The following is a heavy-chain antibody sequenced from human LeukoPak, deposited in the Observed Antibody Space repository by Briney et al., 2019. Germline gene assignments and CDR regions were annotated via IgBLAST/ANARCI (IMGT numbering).Heavy chain of an antibody. CDR1: GFTFSSYG. J-gene: IGHJ3*02. CDR2: MSGSGDST. V-gene: IGHV3-23*01. Sequence: PGGSLRLSCAASGFTFSSYGMSWVRQAPGKGLEWVSAMSGSGDSTYYADSVKGRFTISRDNSKYTLYLQVNSLRAEDTAVYYCAKVVAAIPDAFDIWGQGTMVTVSS. D-gene: IGHD2-21*02. CDR3: AKVVAAIPDAFDI.